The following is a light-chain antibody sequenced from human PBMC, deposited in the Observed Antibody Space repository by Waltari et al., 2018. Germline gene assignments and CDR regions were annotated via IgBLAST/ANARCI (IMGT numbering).Light chain of an antibody. Sequence: QSALTQPASVSESPGQSIPIPCTGTSSDIGGYNYVSCYQQHPGKAPKLMIYDVNNRPTGVSNRFSGSKSGNTASLTISGLQAEDEADYYCSSYTSSTTLNFGTGTKVNVL. CDR2: DVN. V-gene: IGLV2-14*03. J-gene: IGLJ1*01. CDR3: SSYTSSTTLN. CDR1: SSDIGGYNY.